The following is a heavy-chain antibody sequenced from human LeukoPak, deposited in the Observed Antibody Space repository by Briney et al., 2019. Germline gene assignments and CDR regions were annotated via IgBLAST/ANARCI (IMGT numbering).Heavy chain of an antibody. V-gene: IGHV4-31*03. CDR1: GGSISSGGYF. Sequence: SETLSLTCTVSGGSISSGGYFWSWARPHPGKGLEWIGYISNSGSTSYNPSLKSRVTLSVDTSKNQFSLKLSSVTAADTAVYYCARADNWNAFEYWGQGTLVPVSS. D-gene: IGHD1-1*01. CDR3: ARADNWNAFEY. CDR2: ISNSGST. J-gene: IGHJ4*02.